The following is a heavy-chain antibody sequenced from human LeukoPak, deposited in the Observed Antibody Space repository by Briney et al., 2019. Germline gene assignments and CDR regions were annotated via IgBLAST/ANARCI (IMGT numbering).Heavy chain of an antibody. D-gene: IGHD2-2*01. CDR2: ISTTSTYI. CDR1: GFSLSSYD. V-gene: IGHV3-21*01. Sequence: PGGSLRLSCAASGFSLSSYDMNWVRQAPGEGLEWVSSISTTSTYIYYRYSVKGRFTISRDNARNSLYLQMNGLRAEDTAVYYCARADCFSSTCYLRSSWFDPWDQGTLVTVSS. J-gene: IGHJ5*02. CDR3: ARADCFSSTCYLRSSWFDP.